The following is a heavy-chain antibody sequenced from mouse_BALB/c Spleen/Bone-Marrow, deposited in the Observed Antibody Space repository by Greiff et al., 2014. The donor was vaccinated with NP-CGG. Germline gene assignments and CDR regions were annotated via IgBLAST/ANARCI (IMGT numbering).Heavy chain of an antibody. D-gene: IGHD2-14*01. CDR2: IDPYNGDT. Sequence: VQLQQSGPEPEKPGASVKISCKASGYSFTGYNMNWVKQTNGKSLEWIGNIDPYNGDTRYSQKFKGKATLTVDKSSSTSYMQLKSLTSEDSAVYYCARGGYDVGTFAYWGQGTLVTVSA. J-gene: IGHJ3*01. CDR1: GYSFTGYN. CDR3: ARGGYDVGTFAY. V-gene: IGHV1S135*01.